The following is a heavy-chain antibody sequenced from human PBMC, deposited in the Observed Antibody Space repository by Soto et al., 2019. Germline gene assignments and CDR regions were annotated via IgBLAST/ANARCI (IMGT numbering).Heavy chain of an antibody. CDR2: ISGSGGTT. CDR1: GFTFSSYA. Sequence: GGSLRLSCAASGFTFSSYAMNWVRQAPGKGLEWVSAISGSGGTTYYADSVKGRFTISRDNSKNTLYLQMYSLRADDTAVYYCASAIAVAGVPYYWGQGTLVTVSS. V-gene: IGHV3-23*01. CDR3: ASAIAVAGVPYY. J-gene: IGHJ4*02. D-gene: IGHD6-19*01.